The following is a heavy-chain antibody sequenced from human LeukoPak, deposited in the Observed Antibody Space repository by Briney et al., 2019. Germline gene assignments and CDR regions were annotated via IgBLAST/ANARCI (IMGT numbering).Heavy chain of an antibody. CDR2: IIPPLDTT. CDR1: GGTFSRYA. J-gene: IGHJ4*02. D-gene: IGHD5-18*01. CDR3: ARALDTPTNDY. V-gene: IGHV1-69*01. Sequence: SVKGSCKASGGTFSRYAISWVRQAPGQGLEWMGGIIPPLDTTSYAQKFQGRVTITADESTSTAYMEMSSLRSEDTAVYYCARALDTPTNDYWGQGTLVTVSS.